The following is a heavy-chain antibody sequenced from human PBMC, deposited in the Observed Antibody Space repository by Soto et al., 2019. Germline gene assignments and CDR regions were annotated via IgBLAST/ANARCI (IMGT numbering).Heavy chain of an antibody. V-gene: IGHV4-39*01. CDR1: GGSISSSTNY. CDR2: IYYTGNT. CDR3: ARLGVTNWFDP. D-gene: IGHD3-3*01. J-gene: IGHJ5*02. Sequence: QLQLQQSGPGLVKPSETLSLTCTVSGGSISSSTNYWGWIRQPPGQALEFIGQIYYTGNTYYNPSPKSLVTVSVDTSKNQFSLKLTSVTAADTAVYYCARLGVTNWFDPWGQGTLVTVSS.